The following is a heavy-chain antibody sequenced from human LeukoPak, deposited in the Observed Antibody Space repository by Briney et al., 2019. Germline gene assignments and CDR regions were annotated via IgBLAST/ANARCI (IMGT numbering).Heavy chain of an antibody. CDR1: GFTFSSYA. CDR2: ISRSGDST. CDR3: ARYSGIVTTTPTVFDF. J-gene: IGHJ4*02. V-gene: IGHV3-23*01. Sequence: GGSRRLSCAASGFTFSSYAMSWVRQAPGKGLEWVSSISRSGDSTSYSDSVKGRFSISRDNSKNTVSLQVNSLRAEDTAVYYCARYSGIVTTTPTVFDFWGQGALVTVSS. D-gene: IGHD5-12*01.